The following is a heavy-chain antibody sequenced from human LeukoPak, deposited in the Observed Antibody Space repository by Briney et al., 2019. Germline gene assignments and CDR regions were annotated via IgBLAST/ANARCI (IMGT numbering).Heavy chain of an antibody. CDR1: GGSISSSSYY. Sequence: KPSETLSLTCTVFGGSISSSSYYWGWIRQPPGKGLEWIGSIYYSGSTYYNPSLKSRVTISVDTSKNQFSLKLSSVTAADTAVYYCARDLVVPAAQYLDYWGQGTLVTVSS. D-gene: IGHD2-2*01. CDR3: ARDLVVPAAQYLDY. J-gene: IGHJ4*02. V-gene: IGHV4-39*07. CDR2: IYYSGST.